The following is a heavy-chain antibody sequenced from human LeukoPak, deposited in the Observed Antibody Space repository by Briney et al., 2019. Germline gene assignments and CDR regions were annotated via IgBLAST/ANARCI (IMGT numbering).Heavy chain of an antibody. D-gene: IGHD2-15*01. Sequence: AGGSLRLSCTASGFSFSTYAMHWVRQAPGKGLEWVAFISYDGTNKYYADSGKGRFTISRDNSKHTLYLQMNGLRTEDTAVYYCAKDQSENSDGGFDIWGQGTVVTVSS. J-gene: IGHJ3*02. CDR2: ISYDGTNK. CDR1: GFSFSTYA. CDR3: AKDQSENSDGGFDI. V-gene: IGHV3-30*04.